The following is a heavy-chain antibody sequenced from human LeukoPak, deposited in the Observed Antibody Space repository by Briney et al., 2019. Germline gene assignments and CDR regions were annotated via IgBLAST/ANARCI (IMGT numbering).Heavy chain of an antibody. D-gene: IGHD3-22*01. CDR3: AKDRGFGPHYFDY. V-gene: IGHV3-23*01. CDR1: GFTFSSYA. J-gene: IGHJ4*02. Sequence: GGSLRLSCAASGFTFSSYAMSWVRQAPGKGVEWVSGISGSGGSTYYADSEKCRFTMSRDNSKNTLYLQMNSLRAEDTAVYYCAKDRGFGPHYFDYWGQGTLVTVSS. CDR2: ISGSGGST.